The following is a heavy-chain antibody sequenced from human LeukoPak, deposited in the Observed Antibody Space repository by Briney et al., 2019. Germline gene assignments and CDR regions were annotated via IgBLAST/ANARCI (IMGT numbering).Heavy chain of an antibody. CDR3: TRGGFSSGWYYFDY. CDR2: IRSKAYGGTT. Sequence: GGSLRLSCTASGFTVGDYAMSWFRQPPGKGREWVGFIRSKAYGGTTEYAASVKGRFTISRDDSKSIAYLQMNSLKTEDTAVYYCTRGGFSSGWYYFDYWGQGTLVTVSS. J-gene: IGHJ4*02. CDR1: GFTVGDYA. V-gene: IGHV3-49*03. D-gene: IGHD6-19*01.